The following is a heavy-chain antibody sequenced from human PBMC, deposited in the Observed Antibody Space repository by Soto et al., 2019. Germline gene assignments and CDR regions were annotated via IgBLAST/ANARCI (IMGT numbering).Heavy chain of an antibody. CDR3: AKDFVRREVEMATTQPMEDY. J-gene: IGHJ4*02. CDR2: ISGSGGST. D-gene: IGHD5-12*01. Sequence: GGSLRLSCAASGFTFSSYAMSWVRQAPGKGLEWVSAISGSGGSTYYADSVKGRFTISRDNSKNTLYLQMNSLRAEDTAVYYCAKDFVRREVEMATTQPMEDYWGQGTLVTVSS. CDR1: GFTFSSYA. V-gene: IGHV3-23*01.